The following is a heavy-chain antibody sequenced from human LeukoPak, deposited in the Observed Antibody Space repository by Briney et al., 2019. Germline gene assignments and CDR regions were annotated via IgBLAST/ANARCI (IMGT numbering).Heavy chain of an antibody. CDR1: GVSVSRASYY. D-gene: IGHD2-15*01. Sequence: SDTLSLTCTVSGVSVSRASYYWSWIRQPPGKGLEWIGYIYYSGSTNYNPSLKSRATISLDTSRNQFSLKLTSMTAADTAVYYCARHGRVVVSADDAFDIWGQGTLVTVSS. J-gene: IGHJ3*02. CDR3: ARHGRVVVSADDAFDI. CDR2: IYYSGST. V-gene: IGHV4-61*01.